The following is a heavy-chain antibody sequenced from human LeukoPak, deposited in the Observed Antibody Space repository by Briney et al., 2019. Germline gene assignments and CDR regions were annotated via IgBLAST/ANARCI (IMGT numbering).Heavy chain of an antibody. CDR3: ARIRMRVTMVRGVIMGWFDY. CDR2: IYPSGST. Sequence: KPSETLSLTCTVSGGSISSGSYYWSWIRQPADKGLEWIGRIYPSGSTNYNPSLKSRVTISVDTSKNQFSLKLSSVTAADTAVYYCARIRMRVTMVRGVIMGWFDYWGQGTLVTVSS. CDR1: GGSISSGSYY. D-gene: IGHD3-10*01. J-gene: IGHJ4*02. V-gene: IGHV4-61*02.